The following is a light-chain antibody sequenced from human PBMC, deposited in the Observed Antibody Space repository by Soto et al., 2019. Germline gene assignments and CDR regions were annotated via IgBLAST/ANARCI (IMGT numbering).Light chain of an antibody. CDR3: QVWDSSSDVV. Sequence: SYELTQPDSVSVATAQMARITCGGKNIGSRTVHWDQQKPGQDPVLVIYSDSNRPSGIPERFSGSNPGNTATLTITRSESGDEADYCCQVWDSSSDVVFGGGTKLTVL. CDR2: SDS. CDR1: NIGSRT. J-gene: IGLJ2*01. V-gene: IGLV3-12*02.